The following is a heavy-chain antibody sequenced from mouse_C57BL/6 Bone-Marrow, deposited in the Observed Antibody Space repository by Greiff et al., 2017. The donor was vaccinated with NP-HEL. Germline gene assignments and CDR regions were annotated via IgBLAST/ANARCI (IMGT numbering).Heavy chain of an antibody. V-gene: IGHV5-4*01. Sequence: DVMLVESGGGLVKPGGSLKLSCAASGFTFSSYAMSWVRQTPEKRLEWVATISDGGSYTYYPDNVKGRFTISRDNAKNNLYLQMSHLKSEDTAMYYCARDNYSNYGAMDYWGQGTSVTVSS. CDR1: GFTFSSYA. CDR3: ARDNYSNYGAMDY. D-gene: IGHD2-5*01. J-gene: IGHJ4*01. CDR2: ISDGGSYT.